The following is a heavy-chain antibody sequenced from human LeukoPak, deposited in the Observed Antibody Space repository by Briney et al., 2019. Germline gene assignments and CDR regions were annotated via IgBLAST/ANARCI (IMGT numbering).Heavy chain of an antibody. V-gene: IGHV1-2*02. D-gene: IGHD6-6*01. CDR2: INPNSGGT. J-gene: IGHJ4*02. Sequence: GASVTVSCTASGYTFTGYYMHWVRQAPGQGLEWMGWINPNSGGTNYAQKFQGRVTMTRDTSISTAYMELSRLRSDDTAVYYCARDLRIMGSSSGLSYWGQGTLVTVSS. CDR3: ARDLRIMGSSSGLSY. CDR1: GYTFTGYY.